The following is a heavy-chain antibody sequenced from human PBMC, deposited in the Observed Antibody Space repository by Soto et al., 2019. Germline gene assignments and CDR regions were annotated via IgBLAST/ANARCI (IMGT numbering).Heavy chain of an antibody. J-gene: IGHJ6*01. CDR3: ASLILTGYFSPDYYYGMEV. D-gene: IGHD3-9*01. CDR1: GASISSNKW. V-gene: IGHV4-4*02. Sequence: SETLSLTCAVSGASISSNKWWSWVRQPPGKGLEWIAGFYHSGSTNYNPSLKSRVTISVDKSKNQFSLKLTSVTAADTAVYYCASLILTGYFSPDYYYGMEVSGQGTTVTVSS. CDR2: FYHSGST.